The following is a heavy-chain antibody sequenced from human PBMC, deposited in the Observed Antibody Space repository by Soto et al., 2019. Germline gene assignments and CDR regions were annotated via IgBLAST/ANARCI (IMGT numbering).Heavy chain of an antibody. D-gene: IGHD6-6*01. CDR1: GFTFSDYY. CDR2: ISSSGSTI. J-gene: IGHJ6*03. V-gene: IGHV3-11*01. CDR3: ARPMSIAARPRGTTDYYYYMDV. Sequence: GGSLRLSCAASGFTFSDYYMSWIRQAPGKGLEWVSYISSSGSTIYYADSVKGRFTISRDNAKNSLYLQMNSLRAEDTAVYYCARPMSIAARPRGTTDYYYYMDVWGKGTTVTVSS.